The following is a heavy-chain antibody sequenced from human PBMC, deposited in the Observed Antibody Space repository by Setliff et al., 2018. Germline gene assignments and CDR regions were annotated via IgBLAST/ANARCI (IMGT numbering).Heavy chain of an antibody. Sequence: GESLKISCKGSGYSFTSYGISWVRQAPGRGLEWMGWISAYNGNTNYAQKLQGRVTMTTDTSTSTAYMELRSLRSDDTAVYYCAKGGGRLSISQSYFHMDVWGAGTTVTVSS. CDR2: ISAYNGNT. D-gene: IGHD3-16*01. CDR3: AKGGGRLSISQSYFHMDV. CDR1: GYSFTSYG. J-gene: IGHJ6*03. V-gene: IGHV1-18*01.